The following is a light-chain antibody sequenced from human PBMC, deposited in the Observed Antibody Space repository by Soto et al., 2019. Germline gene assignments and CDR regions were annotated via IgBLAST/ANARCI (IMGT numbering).Light chain of an antibody. Sequence: AIRMTQSPSSLSASTGDRVTITCRASQGISSYLAWYQQKPGKAPKLLIYAASTLQSGVPSRFSGSGSGTDFTLTISCLQSEDFGTYYCQQYYSYPGTFRPRTKVDIK. CDR2: AAS. J-gene: IGKJ3*01. CDR3: QQYYSYPGT. CDR1: QGISSY. V-gene: IGKV1-8*01.